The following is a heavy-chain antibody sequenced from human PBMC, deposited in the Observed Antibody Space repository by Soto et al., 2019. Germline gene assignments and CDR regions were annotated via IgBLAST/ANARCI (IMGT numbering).Heavy chain of an antibody. J-gene: IGHJ5*02. D-gene: IGHD2-2*01. V-gene: IGHV1-69*13. CDR1: GGTFSSYA. Sequence: SVKVSCKASGGTFSSYAISWVRQAPGQGLEWMGGIIPIFGTANYAQKFQGRVTITADESTSTAYMELSSLRSEDTAVYYCARGGSVVVPADSSGMFDPWGQGTLVTVS. CDR3: ARGGSVVVPADSSGMFDP. CDR2: IIPIFGTA.